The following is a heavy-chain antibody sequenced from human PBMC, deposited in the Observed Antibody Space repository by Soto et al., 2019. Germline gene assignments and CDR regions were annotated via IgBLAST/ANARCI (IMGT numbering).Heavy chain of an antibody. V-gene: IGHV3-53*01. D-gene: IGHD2-15*01. CDR2: IYSGGST. Sequence: EVQLVESGGGLIQPGGSLRLSCAASGFTVSNTYMTWVRQAPGKGLEWVSIIYSGGSTYYANSVAGRFTISRDNSKNTLYLQMNSLRAEDTAVYYCARGVGYCCEGICYSRELPYCYSCMDVWGQGTTVTVSS. CDR1: GFTVSNTY. J-gene: IGHJ6*02. CDR3: ARGVGYCCEGICYSRELPYCYSCMDV.